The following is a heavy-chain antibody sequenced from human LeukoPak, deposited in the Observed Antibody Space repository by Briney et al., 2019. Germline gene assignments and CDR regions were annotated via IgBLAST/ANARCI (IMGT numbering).Heavy chain of an antibody. CDR3: ARHPYGSGSLVLQ. CDR1: GGSFDDYY. J-gene: IGHJ4*02. CDR2: IHHSGRT. D-gene: IGHD3-10*01. Sequence: SETLSLTCDVFGGSFDDYYWCWLRQPPGKGLEWIGEIHHSGRTNYNPSLKSRVTISLDTSKNQFSLKLSSVTAADTAVYYCARHPYGSGSLVLQWGQGTLVTVSS. V-gene: IGHV4-34*01.